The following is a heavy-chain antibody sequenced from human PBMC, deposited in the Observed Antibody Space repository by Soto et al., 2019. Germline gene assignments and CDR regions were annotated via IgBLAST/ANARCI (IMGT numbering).Heavy chain of an antibody. CDR3: AGRVGATNYGMDV. CDR2: IYSGGST. CDR1: EFTVSSNY. J-gene: IGHJ6*02. D-gene: IGHD1-26*01. Sequence: PGGSLRLSCAASEFTVSSNYVNWVRQAPGKGLECVSTIYSGGSTYYADSVKGRFTSSRDNSKNTLYLQRNNLRAEETAVYYCAGRVGATNYGMDVWGQGTTVTVSS. V-gene: IGHV3-53*01.